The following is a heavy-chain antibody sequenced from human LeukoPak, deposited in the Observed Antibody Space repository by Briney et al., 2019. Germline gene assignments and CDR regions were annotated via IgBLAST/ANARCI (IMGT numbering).Heavy chain of an antibody. Sequence: GGSLRLSCAASGFIFSSYSMNWVRQAPGKGLEWVSSISSSSSYIYYADSVKGRFTISRDNAKNSLYLQMNSLRAEDTAVYYCARSGGWDFDYWGQGTLVTVSS. D-gene: IGHD3-16*01. J-gene: IGHJ4*02. CDR2: ISSSSSYI. CDR1: GFIFSSYS. V-gene: IGHV3-21*01. CDR3: ARSGGWDFDY.